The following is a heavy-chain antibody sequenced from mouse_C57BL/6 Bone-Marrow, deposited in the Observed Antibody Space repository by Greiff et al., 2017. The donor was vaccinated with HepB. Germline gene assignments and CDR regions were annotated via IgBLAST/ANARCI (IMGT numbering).Heavy chain of an antibody. Sequence: EVQLQQSGAELVRPGASVKLSCTASGFNIKDDYMHWVKQRPEQGLEWIGWIDPENGDTEYASKFQGKATITADTSSNTAYLQLSSLTSEDTAVYYCTKDHYYGSSAHWCFDVWGTGTTVTVSS. D-gene: IGHD1-1*01. CDR3: TKDHYYGSSAHWCFDV. J-gene: IGHJ1*03. CDR2: IDPENGDT. V-gene: IGHV14-4*01. CDR1: GFNIKDDY.